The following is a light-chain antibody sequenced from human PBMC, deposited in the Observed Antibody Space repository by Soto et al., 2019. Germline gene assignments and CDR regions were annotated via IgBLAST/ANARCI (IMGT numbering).Light chain of an antibody. CDR3: QQYGSSPGT. V-gene: IGKV3-20*01. CDR1: QSVSSSY. Sequence: EIVLTQSPGTLSLSPGERATLSCRASQSVSSSYLAWYQQKPGQAPRLLIYGASSRATGIPDRFSGSGSGTDFTLTITRLETEPFALYYCQQYGSSPGTFGQGTKVDIK. CDR2: GAS. J-gene: IGKJ1*01.